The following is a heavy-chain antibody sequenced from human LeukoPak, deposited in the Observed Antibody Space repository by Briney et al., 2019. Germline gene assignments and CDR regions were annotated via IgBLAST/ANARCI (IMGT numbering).Heavy chain of an antibody. J-gene: IGHJ6*02. CDR3: PRGQWGGGHYYYGMDV. CDR2: INPSGGTT. D-gene: IGHD6-19*01. V-gene: IGHV1-46*01. Sequence: ASVKVSCKASGYTFTSYYMHWVRQAPGQGLECMGIINPSGGTTTYAETFQGRDPLTRDTSTRTVYMAMTSLRSKDTAVYFCPRGQWGGGHYYYGMDVWGQGTTVTASS. CDR1: GYTFTSYY.